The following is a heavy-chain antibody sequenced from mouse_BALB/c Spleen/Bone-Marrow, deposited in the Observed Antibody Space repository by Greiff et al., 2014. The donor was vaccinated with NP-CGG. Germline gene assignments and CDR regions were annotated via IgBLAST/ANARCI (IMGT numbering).Heavy chain of an antibody. J-gene: IGHJ2*01. CDR1: GYAFTNYL. Sequence: QVQLQQSGAELVRPGTSVKVSCKASGYAFTNYLIEWVKQRPGQGLEWIGMINPGSGGTNYNEKFKSKATLTADKSSSTAYMQLSSLTSDDSAVYFCARRDGSYFDYWGQGTTLTVPS. V-gene: IGHV1-54*01. CDR2: INPGSGGT. CDR3: ARRDGSYFDY. D-gene: IGHD3-3*01.